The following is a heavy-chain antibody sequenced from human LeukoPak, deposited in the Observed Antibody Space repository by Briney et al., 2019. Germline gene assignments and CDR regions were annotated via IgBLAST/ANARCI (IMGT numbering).Heavy chain of an antibody. J-gene: IGHJ6*03. V-gene: IGHV3-11*06. CDR3: ARARYSYGHGVGYYYYYMDV. CDR1: GFTFSDYY. Sequence: GGSLRLSCAASGFTFSDYYMSWIRQAPGKGLEWVSSISSSSSYIYYADSVKGRFTISRDNAKNSLYLQMNSLRAEDTAVYYCARARYSYGHGVGYYYYYMDVWGKGTTVTVSS. D-gene: IGHD5-18*01. CDR2: ISSSSSYI.